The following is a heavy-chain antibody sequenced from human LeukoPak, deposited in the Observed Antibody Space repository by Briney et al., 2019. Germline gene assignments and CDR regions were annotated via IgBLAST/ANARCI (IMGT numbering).Heavy chain of an antibody. J-gene: IGHJ6*03. CDR1: GYSISSGYY. CDR3: ARVNGGNYYYYYMDV. V-gene: IGHV4-38-2*02. Sequence: SETLSLTCTVSGYSISSGYYWGWIRQPPGKGLEWIGSIYYSGSTYYNPSLKSRVTISVDTSKNQFSLKLSSVTAADTAVYYCARVNGGNYYYYYMDVWGKGTTVTVSS. D-gene: IGHD2-8*01. CDR2: IYYSGST.